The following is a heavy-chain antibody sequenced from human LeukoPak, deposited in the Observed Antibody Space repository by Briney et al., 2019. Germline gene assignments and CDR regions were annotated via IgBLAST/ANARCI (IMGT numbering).Heavy chain of an antibody. J-gene: IGHJ6*03. CDR2: IYSGGST. D-gene: IGHD1-7*01. V-gene: IGHV3-53*01. Sequence: PGGSLRLSCAASGFTVSNNYMSWVRQAPGKGLEWVSVIYSGGSTYYAESLKGGFTISRDNSNNTLYLQMNSLRAEHTAVYYCARVKDNCNYEYYYYYMDVCGKGTAVTVS. CDR3: ARVKDNCNYEYYYYYMDV. CDR1: GFTVSNNY.